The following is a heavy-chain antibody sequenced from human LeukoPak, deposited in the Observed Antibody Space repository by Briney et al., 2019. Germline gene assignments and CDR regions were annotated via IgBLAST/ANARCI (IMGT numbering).Heavy chain of an antibody. J-gene: IGHJ3*02. D-gene: IGHD6-6*01. CDR3: AKGTAGIAARPRGAFDI. Sequence: GGSLRLSCAAPGFTFSSYGMHWVRQAPGKGLEWVAVISYDGSNKYYADSVKGRFTISRDNSKNTLYLQMNSLRAEDTAVYYCAKGTAGIAARPRGAFDIWGQGTMVTVSS. V-gene: IGHV3-30*18. CDR2: ISYDGSNK. CDR1: GFTFSSYG.